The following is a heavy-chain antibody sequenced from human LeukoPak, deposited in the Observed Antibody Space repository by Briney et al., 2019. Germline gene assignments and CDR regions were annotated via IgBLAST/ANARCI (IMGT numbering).Heavy chain of an antibody. D-gene: IGHD2-2*01. Sequence: GGSLRLSCAASGFTFSSYSMNWVRQAPGKGLEWVSYISSSSSTIYYADSVKGRFTIFRDNAKNSLYLQMNSLRDEDTAVYYCARDLVLLYRSSTSCPGHYYGMDVWGQGTTVTVSS. J-gene: IGHJ6*02. CDR2: ISSSSSTI. CDR1: GFTFSSYS. CDR3: ARDLVLLYRSSTSCPGHYYGMDV. V-gene: IGHV3-48*02.